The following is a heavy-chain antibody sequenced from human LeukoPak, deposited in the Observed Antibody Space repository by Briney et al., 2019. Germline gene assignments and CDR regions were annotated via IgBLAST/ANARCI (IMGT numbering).Heavy chain of an antibody. J-gene: IGHJ6*03. CDR1: GFTFSSYA. D-gene: IGHD1-26*01. V-gene: IGHV3-74*01. CDR2: INSDGSST. Sequence: PGGSLRLSCAASGFTFSSYAMHWVRQAPGKGLVWVSRINSDGSSTSYADSVKGRFTISRDNAKNTLYLQMNSLRAEDTAVYYCARVSSGSYFGYYYYYMDVWGKGTTVTVSS. CDR3: ARVSSGSYFGYYYYYMDV.